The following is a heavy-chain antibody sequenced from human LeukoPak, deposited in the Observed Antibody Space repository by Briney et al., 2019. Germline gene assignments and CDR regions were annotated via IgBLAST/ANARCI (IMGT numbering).Heavy chain of an antibody. D-gene: IGHD3-16*02. CDR3: ARGEMITFGGVIVISTFDI. CDR2: INPTSGGT. CDR1: GYTFTGYY. V-gene: IGHV1-2*02. J-gene: IGHJ3*02. Sequence: PWASVKVSCKTSGYTFTGYYIQWVRQAPGQGLEWMGYINPTSGGTNYAQEFQGRVTMTRDTSISTAYMELSRLTSDDTAVYYCARGEMITFGGVIVISTFDIWGQGTMVTVS.